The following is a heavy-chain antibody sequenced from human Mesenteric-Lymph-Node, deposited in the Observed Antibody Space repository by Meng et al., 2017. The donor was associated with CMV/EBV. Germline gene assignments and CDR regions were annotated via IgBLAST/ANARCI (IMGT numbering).Heavy chain of an antibody. CDR3: AKDFSPYCSSTSCYGENWFDP. V-gene: IGHV3-30*02. CDR2: IRYDGSNK. J-gene: IGHJ5*02. Sequence: GGSLRLSCAASGFTFSSYGMHWVRQAPGKGLEWVAFIRYDGSNKYYADSVKGRFTISRDNSKNTLYLQMNSLRAEDTAVYYCAKDFSPYCSSTSCYGENWFDPWGQGTLVTVSS. D-gene: IGHD2-2*01. CDR1: GFTFSSYG.